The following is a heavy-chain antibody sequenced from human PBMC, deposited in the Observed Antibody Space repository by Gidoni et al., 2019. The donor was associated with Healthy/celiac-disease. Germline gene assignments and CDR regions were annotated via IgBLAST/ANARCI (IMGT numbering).Heavy chain of an antibody. CDR3: AKSLGSSWYFDY. CDR2: ISYDGSNK. CDR1: GFTFSSYG. D-gene: IGHD6-13*01. Sequence: QVQLVESGGGVVQPGRSLRLSCAASGFTFSSYGMHWVRQAPGKGLEWVAVISYDGSNKYYADSVKGRFTISRDNSKNTLYLQMNSLRAEDTAVYYCAKSLGSSWYFDYWGQGTLVTVLL. V-gene: IGHV3-30*18. J-gene: IGHJ4*02.